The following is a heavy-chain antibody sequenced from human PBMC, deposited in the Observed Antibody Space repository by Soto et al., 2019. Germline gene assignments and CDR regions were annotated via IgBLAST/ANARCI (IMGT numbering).Heavy chain of an antibody. D-gene: IGHD3-3*01. CDR1: GYTLTELS. CDR2: FDPEDGET. Sequence: ASMKVSCKVSGYTLTELSMHWVRQAPGKGLEWMGGFDPEDGETIYAQKFQGRVTMTEDTSTDTAYMELSSLRSEDTAVYYCATDLRITIFGVVAGWGQGTLVTVSS. V-gene: IGHV1-24*01. J-gene: IGHJ4*02. CDR3: ATDLRITIFGVVAG.